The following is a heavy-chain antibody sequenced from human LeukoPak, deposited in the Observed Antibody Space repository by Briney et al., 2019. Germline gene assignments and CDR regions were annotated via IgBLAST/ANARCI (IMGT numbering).Heavy chain of an antibody. V-gene: IGHV3-23*01. CDR1: GFTFSSYA. CDR3: AKGSYGAHGVFDY. Sequence: GGSLRLSCAASGFTFSSYAMSWVRQAPGKGLEWVSSINSGGGTTYYADSVKGRFTISRDNSKNTLFLQMNSLRAEDTAVYYCAKGSYGAHGVFDYWGQGTLVTVSS. D-gene: IGHD4-17*01. CDR2: INSGGGTT. J-gene: IGHJ4*02.